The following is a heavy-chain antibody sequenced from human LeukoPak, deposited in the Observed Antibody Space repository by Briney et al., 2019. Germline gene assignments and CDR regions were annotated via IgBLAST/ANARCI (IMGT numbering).Heavy chain of an antibody. CDR3: ARDPNYSSGPFDS. Sequence: SETLSLTCTVSGGSVSSSSYYWGWIRQPPGKGLEWIGSIYYSGSTYYTPSLKSRVTISVDTSKNHFSLKLSSVTAADTAVYYCARDPNYSSGPFDSWGQGTLVTVSS. D-gene: IGHD6-19*01. J-gene: IGHJ4*02. CDR1: GGSVSSSSYY. V-gene: IGHV4-39*07. CDR2: IYYSGST.